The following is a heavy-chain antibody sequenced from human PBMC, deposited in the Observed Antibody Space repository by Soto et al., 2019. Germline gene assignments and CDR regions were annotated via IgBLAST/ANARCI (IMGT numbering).Heavy chain of an antibody. CDR2: ISYSGST. J-gene: IGHJ6*02. CDR3: AREGYNYGYFYYYAMDV. V-gene: IGHV4-59*01. D-gene: IGHD5-18*01. Sequence: SETLSLTCTVSGGSISSYYWSWIRQPPGKGLEWIGYISYSGSTNYNPSLKSRVTISVDTSKNQFSLKLSSVTAADTAVYYCAREGYNYGYFYYYAMDVWGQGTTVTVSS. CDR1: GGSISSYY.